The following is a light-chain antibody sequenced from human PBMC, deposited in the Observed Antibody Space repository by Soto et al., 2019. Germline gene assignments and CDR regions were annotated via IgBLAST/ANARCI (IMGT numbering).Light chain of an antibody. V-gene: IGLV1-44*01. CDR3: AAWEDSLNGRGV. CDR1: SSNIGSNT. CDR2: SNN. J-gene: IGLJ3*02. Sequence: QSVLTQPPSASGTPGQRVTISCSGSSSNIGSNTVNWYQQLPGTAPKLLIYSNNQRPPGVPDRFSGSKSGTSASLAISGLQSEDEADYYCAAWEDSLNGRGVFGGGTKVTVL.